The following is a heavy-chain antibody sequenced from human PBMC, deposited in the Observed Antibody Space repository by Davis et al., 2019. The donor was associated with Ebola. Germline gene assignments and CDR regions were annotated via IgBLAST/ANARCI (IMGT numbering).Heavy chain of an antibody. Sequence: GESLKISCAASGFTFSSYGMHWVRQAPGKGLEWVAVISYDGSNKYYAYSVKGRFTISRDNSKNTLYLQMNSLRAEDTAVYYCAKDYCDYWGQGTLVTVSS. J-gene: IGHJ4*02. CDR3: AKDYCDY. V-gene: IGHV3-30*18. CDR2: ISYDGSNK. D-gene: IGHD2-21*02. CDR1: GFTFSSYG.